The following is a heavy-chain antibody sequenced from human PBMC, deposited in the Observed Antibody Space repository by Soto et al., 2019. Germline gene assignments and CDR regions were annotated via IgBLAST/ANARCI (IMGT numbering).Heavy chain of an antibody. CDR2: FYYSGST. V-gene: IGHV4-30-4*01. J-gene: IGHJ5*01. D-gene: IGHD4-17*01. Sequence: QVPLQESGPGLVKPSQTLSLACTVSGGSFRCRDCYWTWIRQPPGKGLEWIGYFYYSGSTYHNQALRSRVTISVDPAKNNFSVKLSSVSVAVTAVYYCASAYGDEAHYDSWGHGNLVTVSP. CDR3: ASAYGDEAHYDS. CDR1: GGSFRCRDCY.